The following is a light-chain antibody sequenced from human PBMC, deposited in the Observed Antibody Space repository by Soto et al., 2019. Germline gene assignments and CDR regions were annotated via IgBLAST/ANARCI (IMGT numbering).Light chain of an antibody. CDR1: SSDVGGYNY. Sequence: QSALTQPASVSGSPGQSITISCTGTSSDVGGYNYVSWYQQHPGKAPKLMISEVSNRPSGFSNRFSGSKSGNTASLTISGLQAEDEADYYCSSYTSSSTLVFGTGTKLTVL. CDR2: EVS. V-gene: IGLV2-14*01. J-gene: IGLJ1*01. CDR3: SSYTSSSTLV.